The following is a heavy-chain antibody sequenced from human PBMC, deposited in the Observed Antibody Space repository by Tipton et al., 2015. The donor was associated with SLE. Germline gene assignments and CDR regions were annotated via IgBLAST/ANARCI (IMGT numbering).Heavy chain of an antibody. D-gene: IGHD2-21*02. J-gene: IGHJ4*02. CDR3: ARHGGSCGGDCYYPFDY. V-gene: IGHV5-51*01. CDR2: ILPGDSDT. Sequence: VQLVQSGAEVRKPGESLKISCKASGYSFTTSWIGWVRQMPGKGLDWMGVILPGDSDTRYSPSFQGQVTISVDKSISTAYLQWSSLKASDTAMYYCARHGGSCGGDCYYPFDYWGQGTLVTVSS. CDR1: GYSFTTSW.